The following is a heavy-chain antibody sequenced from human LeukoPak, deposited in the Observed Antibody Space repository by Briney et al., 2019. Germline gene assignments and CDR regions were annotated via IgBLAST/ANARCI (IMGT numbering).Heavy chain of an antibody. CDR2: IKHSGST. Sequence: PSETLSLTCAVYGGSFSDYYWSWIRQTPGEGLQWIGGIKHSGSTDYNPSLKSRVTISVDTSKNQFSLKLSSVTAADTAVYYCARAPYSSGNWFDPWGQGTLVTVSS. CDR1: GGSFSDYY. D-gene: IGHD6-19*01. CDR3: ARAPYSSGNWFDP. J-gene: IGHJ5*02. V-gene: IGHV4-34*01.